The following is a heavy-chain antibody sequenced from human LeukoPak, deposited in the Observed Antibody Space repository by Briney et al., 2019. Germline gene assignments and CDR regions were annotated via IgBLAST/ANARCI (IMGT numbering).Heavy chain of an antibody. J-gene: IGHJ4*02. D-gene: IGHD3-10*01. V-gene: IGHV3-7*01. Sequence: GGSLRLSCAASGFTFSRYWMSWVRQAPGKGLEWVANIKEDGSEEYYVDSVKGRFTISRDNAKNSLFLQIKTLRAEDTAVYYCARVGGVSFDSWAQGTLVTVSS. CDR1: GFTFSRYW. CDR2: IKEDGSEE. CDR3: ARVGGVSFDS.